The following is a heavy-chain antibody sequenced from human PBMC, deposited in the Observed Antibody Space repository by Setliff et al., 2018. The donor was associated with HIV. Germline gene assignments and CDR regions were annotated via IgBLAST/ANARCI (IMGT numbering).Heavy chain of an antibody. CDR1: GFTFGSYA. CDR3: AKTLPTLYPPHDYYFAMDV. CDR2: ISGSGDST. J-gene: IGHJ6*02. V-gene: IGHV3-23*01. D-gene: IGHD2-15*01. Sequence: PGGSLRLSCAPSGFTFGSYAMSWVRQAPGKGLEWVSVISGSGDSTFYADSLKGRFTISRDNSKNTLYLQMNRLRAEDTAVYYCAKTLPTLYPPHDYYFAMDVWGQGTTVTVSS.